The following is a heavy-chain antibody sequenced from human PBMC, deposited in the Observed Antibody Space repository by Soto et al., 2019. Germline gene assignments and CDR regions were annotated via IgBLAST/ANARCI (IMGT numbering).Heavy chain of an antibody. V-gene: IGHV1-2*04. CDR3: ARDMYKWNYGNYYYYGMDG. CDR1: GYTFTGYY. Sequence: ASVKVSCKASGYTFTGYYMHWVRQAPGQGLEWMGWINPNSGGTNYAQKFQGWVTMTRDTSISTAYMELSRLRSDDTAVYYCARDMYKWNYGNYYYYGMDGWGQGTTVTVS. CDR2: INPNSGGT. D-gene: IGHD1-7*01. J-gene: IGHJ6*02.